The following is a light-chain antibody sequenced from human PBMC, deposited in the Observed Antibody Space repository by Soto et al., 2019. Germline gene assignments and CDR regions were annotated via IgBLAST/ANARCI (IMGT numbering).Light chain of an antibody. CDR3: QQYDNWAYT. CDR2: VAS. CDR1: QSVSNI. Sequence: EIVMTHSPATLSVSPGEIATLSCRASQSVSNILAWYQQKPGQAPRLLIYVASTRATAIPARFSGSGSGTEFTLTISSLQSEDCAVYFCQQYDNWAYTFGQGTKLEIK. V-gene: IGKV3-15*01. J-gene: IGKJ2*01.